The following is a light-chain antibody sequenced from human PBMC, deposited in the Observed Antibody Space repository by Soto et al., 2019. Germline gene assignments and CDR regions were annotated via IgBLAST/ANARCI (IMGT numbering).Light chain of an antibody. Sequence: EIVLTQSPGTVSLSPGERATLSCRASQSVSSRNLAWYQQKPGQTPRLLIYDVTSRATGIPDRFSGSESGTDVTLTISRLEPEDFAVYYCQQYGSSPYWTFGQGTKVEIK. J-gene: IGKJ1*01. CDR2: DVT. CDR3: QQYGSSPYWT. V-gene: IGKV3-20*01. CDR1: QSVSSRN.